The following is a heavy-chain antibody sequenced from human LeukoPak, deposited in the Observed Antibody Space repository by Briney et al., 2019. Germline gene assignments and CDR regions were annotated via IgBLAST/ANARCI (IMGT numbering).Heavy chain of an antibody. D-gene: IGHD3-22*01. CDR2: ISYDGSNK. CDR1: GFTSSSYA. V-gene: IGHV3-30*01. J-gene: IGHJ3*02. Sequence: PGRSLRLSCAASGFTSSSYAMHWVRQAPGKGLEWVAVISYDGSNKYYADSVKGRFTISRDNSKNTLYLQMNSLRAEDTAVYYCARARGYDSSGKPHPLDAFDIWGQGTMVTVSS. CDR3: ARARGYDSSGKPHPLDAFDI.